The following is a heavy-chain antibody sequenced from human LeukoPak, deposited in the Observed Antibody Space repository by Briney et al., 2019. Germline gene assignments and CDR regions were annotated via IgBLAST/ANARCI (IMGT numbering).Heavy chain of an antibody. CDR2: IRGNGGST. J-gene: IGHJ4*02. V-gene: IGHV3-23*01. CDR3: ARNYFGSGSYPLPYYFDY. Sequence: PGGSLRLSCAASAFTFSSYAMSWVRQAPGKGLEWVSTIRGNGGSTNYADSVKGRFTISRDNSKNTLYLQMISLRADDTAVNNCARNYFGSGSYPLPYYFDYRGQGTLGTVSS. CDR1: AFTFSSYA. D-gene: IGHD3-10*01.